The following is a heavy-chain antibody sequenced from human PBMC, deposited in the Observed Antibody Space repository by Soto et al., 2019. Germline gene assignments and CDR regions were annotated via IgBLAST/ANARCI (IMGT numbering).Heavy chain of an antibody. D-gene: IGHD5-18*01. CDR3: ARANGYSYGYNLYH. CDR2: IYYSGST. CDR1: GGSISSYY. J-gene: IGHJ5*02. V-gene: IGHV4-59*01. Sequence: QVQLQESGPGLVKPSETLSLTCTVSGGSISSYYWSWIRQPPGKGLEWIGYIYYSGSTNYNPSLKSLVTISVDTSKNHYPLKLSSVTAADTAVYYWARANGYSYGYNLYHWGHGTLVTVSS.